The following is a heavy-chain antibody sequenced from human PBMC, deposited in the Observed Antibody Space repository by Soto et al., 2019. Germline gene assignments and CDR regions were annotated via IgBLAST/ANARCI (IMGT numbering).Heavy chain of an antibody. Sequence: ASVKVSCKASGYTFTGYYMHWVRQAPGQGLEWMGWINPNSGGTNYAQKFQGWVTMTRDTSISTAYMELSRLRSDDTAVYYCARDKSRATVHTFPLRNGMDVWGQGTRVTVSS. D-gene: IGHD4-4*01. J-gene: IGHJ6*02. CDR3: ARDKSRATVHTFPLRNGMDV. V-gene: IGHV1-2*04. CDR1: GYTFTGYY. CDR2: INPNSGGT.